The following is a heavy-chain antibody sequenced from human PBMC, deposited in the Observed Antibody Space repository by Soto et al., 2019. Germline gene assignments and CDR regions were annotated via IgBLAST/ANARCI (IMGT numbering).Heavy chain of an antibody. CDR2: IIPIFGTA. Sequence: VASVKVSCKASGGTFSSYAISWVRQAPGQGLEWMGGIIPIFGTANYAQKFQGRVTITADESTSTAYMELSSLRSEDTAMYYCARDMYYYGSGSYWGYYYYYGMDVWGQGTTVTVSS. J-gene: IGHJ6*02. CDR3: ARDMYYYGSGSYWGYYYYYGMDV. D-gene: IGHD3-10*01. CDR1: GGTFSSYA. V-gene: IGHV1-69*13.